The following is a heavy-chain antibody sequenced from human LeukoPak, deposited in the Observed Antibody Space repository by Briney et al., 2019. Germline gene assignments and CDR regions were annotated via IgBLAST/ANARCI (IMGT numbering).Heavy chain of an antibody. J-gene: IGHJ4*02. CDR3: TGSGGG. CDR2: IYTDGST. Sequence: GGSLRLSCAASGFSVGNNYVTWVRQPPGKGLEWVSVIYTDGSTYYADSVKGRFIISRDSSKNTLYLQINSPKAEDTARYYLTGSGGGRGQGTLVTVSS. CDR1: GFSVGNNY. D-gene: IGHD3-10*01. V-gene: IGHV3-53*05.